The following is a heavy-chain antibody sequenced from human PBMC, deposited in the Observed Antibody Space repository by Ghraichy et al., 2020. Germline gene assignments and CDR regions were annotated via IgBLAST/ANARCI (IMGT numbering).Heavy chain of an antibody. D-gene: IGHD5-24*01. CDR2: ISGSGGST. CDR3: AKKVATKLRPDYGMDV. J-gene: IGHJ6*02. Sequence: RGSLRLSCAASGFTFSSYAMSWVRQAPGKGLEWVSAISGSGGSTYYADSVKGRFTISRDNSKNTLYLQMNSLRAEDTAVYYCAKKVATKLRPDYGMDVWGQGTTVTVSS. CDR1: GFTFSSYA. V-gene: IGHV3-23*01.